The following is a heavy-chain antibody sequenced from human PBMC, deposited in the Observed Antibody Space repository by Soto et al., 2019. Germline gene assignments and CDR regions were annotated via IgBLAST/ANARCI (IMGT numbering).Heavy chain of an antibody. CDR2: VYSGGST. CDR1: GFTVSSNF. V-gene: IGHV3-53*01. CDR3: ATVVMPPIPYFGR. D-gene: IGHD2-15*01. J-gene: IGHJ1*01. Sequence: GGSLRLSCAASGFTVSSNFMSWVRQAPGRGLEWVSVVYSGGSTYYADSVKGRFTISRDNSKNTLYLQMNNLRADDTGVYYCATVVMPPIPYFGRWGQGTL.